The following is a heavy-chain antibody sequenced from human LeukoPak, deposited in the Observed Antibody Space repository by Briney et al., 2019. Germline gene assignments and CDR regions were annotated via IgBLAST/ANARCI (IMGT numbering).Heavy chain of an antibody. D-gene: IGHD3-10*01. CDR1: GGSLSTYS. V-gene: IGHV4-59*01. CDR2: IYHGGTT. J-gene: IGHJ4*02. CDR3: SRDTTVGSGMEH. Sequence: SETLSLTCSVSGGSLSTYSWCWVRHSPGNRLECIGYIYHGGTTNYNPSLKSRATISADTAKNQFSLRLRSVTAADTAIYYCSRDTTVGSGMEHWGQGTLVSVSS.